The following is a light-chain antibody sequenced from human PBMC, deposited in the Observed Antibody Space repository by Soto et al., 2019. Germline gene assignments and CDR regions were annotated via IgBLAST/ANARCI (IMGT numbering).Light chain of an antibody. Sequence: EIVLTQSPGTLSLSPGERASLSCRASQSMSTSFIAWYQQKPGQSPRVLVYGTSRRATGIPEGFSGTGSGPHFTHTISTLEPEDFVVYYCQQYGDSPRTFGQGTKVDI. J-gene: IGKJ1*01. CDR2: GTS. V-gene: IGKV3-20*01. CDR3: QQYGDSPRT. CDR1: QSMSTSF.